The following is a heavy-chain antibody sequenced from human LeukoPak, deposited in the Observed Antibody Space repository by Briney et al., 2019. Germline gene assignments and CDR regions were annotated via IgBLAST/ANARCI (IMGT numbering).Heavy chain of an antibody. V-gene: IGHV4-30-2*01. CDR3: ARGYIPDV. CDR2: IYHSGST. J-gene: IGHJ6*02. D-gene: IGHD1-1*01. Sequence: SQTLSLTCAVSGGSISSGGYSWSWIRQPPGKGLEWIGYIYHSGSTYYNPSLKSRVTISVDTSKNQFSLNLSSVTAADTAVYYCARGYIPDVWGQGTTVTVSS. CDR1: GGSISSGGYS.